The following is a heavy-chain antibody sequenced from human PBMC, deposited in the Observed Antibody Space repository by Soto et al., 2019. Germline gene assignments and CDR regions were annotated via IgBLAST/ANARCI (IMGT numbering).Heavy chain of an antibody. CDR2: LSSGSHHI. Sequence: DVLLVESGGGLVKPGGSLRLSCAASGFAFSTYSMSWVRQAPGKGLEWVSSLSSGSHHIYYADSVQGRFAISRDNAKNSLYLHMNSLRDEDTAVYYCATARYDSSGYYRFAHFWGQGALVTVSS. D-gene: IGHD3-22*01. CDR3: ATARYDSSGYYRFAHF. J-gene: IGHJ4*02. V-gene: IGHV3-21*02. CDR1: GFAFSTYS.